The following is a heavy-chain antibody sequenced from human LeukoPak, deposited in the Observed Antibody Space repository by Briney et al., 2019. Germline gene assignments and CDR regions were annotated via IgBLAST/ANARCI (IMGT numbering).Heavy chain of an antibody. CDR2: LLTGGST. CDR3: ARDEGSGHYDS. D-gene: IGHD3-3*01. J-gene: IGHJ4*02. V-gene: IGHV4-4*07. Sequence: SETLSLTCTVSGCTISSYYWNWIRQPPGKGLEWIGRLLTGGSTIYNPSLKSRVTISVDKSKNQFSLKLSSVTAADTAVYYCARDEGSGHYDSWGQGTLVTVSS. CDR1: GCTISSYY.